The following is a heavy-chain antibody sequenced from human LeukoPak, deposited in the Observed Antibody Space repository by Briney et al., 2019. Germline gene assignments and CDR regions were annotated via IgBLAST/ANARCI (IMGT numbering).Heavy chain of an antibody. CDR1: GGSISGYY. CDR2: IYYSGIT. Sequence: SETLSLTCTVSGGSISGYYWNWIRQPPGKGLEWIGYIYYSGITNYNPSLKSRVTISVDTSKNQFSLKLSSVTAADTAVYYCARSLEAITFGGVSNPFDIWGQGTMVTVSS. D-gene: IGHD3-16*01. V-gene: IGHV4-59*01. J-gene: IGHJ3*02. CDR3: ARSLEAITFGGVSNPFDI.